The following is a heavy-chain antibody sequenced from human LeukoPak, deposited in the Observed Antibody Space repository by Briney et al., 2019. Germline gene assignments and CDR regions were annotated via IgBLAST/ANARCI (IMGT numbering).Heavy chain of an antibody. CDR3: ARKGDGYTFGY. CDR1: GYTFTGYY. Sequence: GASVKVSCKASGYTFTGYYMHWVRQAPGQGLEWMGRINPNSGGTNYAQKFQGRVTMTRDTSISTGYMELSRLTSDDTAIYYCARKGDGYTFGYWGQGTLVTVPS. V-gene: IGHV1-2*02. CDR2: INPNSGGT. D-gene: IGHD5-24*01. J-gene: IGHJ4*02.